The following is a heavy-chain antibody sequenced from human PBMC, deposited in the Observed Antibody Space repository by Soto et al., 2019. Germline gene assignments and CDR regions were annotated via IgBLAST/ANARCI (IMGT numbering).Heavy chain of an antibody. CDR1: GDSISSRGHY. CDR2: ISYSGSI. CDR3: ARQSYDSSNYFDS. J-gene: IGHJ4*02. Sequence: SETLSLTCAVSGDSISSRGHYWGWIRQPPGKGLEWIGGISYSGSISYNPSLETRVTISVDTSSRHSSLKLLSVTAADTALYYCARQSYDSSNYFDSWGRGTLVTVSS. D-gene: IGHD3-22*01. V-gene: IGHV4-39*01.